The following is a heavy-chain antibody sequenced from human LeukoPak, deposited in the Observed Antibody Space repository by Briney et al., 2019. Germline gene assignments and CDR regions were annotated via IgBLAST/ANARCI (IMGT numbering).Heavy chain of an antibody. CDR1: GYTFTSYG. D-gene: IGHD2-2*01. CDR3: ARSIVVVPAASPKGWFDP. V-gene: IGHV1-18*01. J-gene: IGHJ5*02. CDR2: ISAYNGNT. Sequence: ASVKVSCKASGYTFTSYGISWVRQAPGQGLECMGWISAYNGNTNYAQKLQGRVTMTTDTSTSTAYMELRSLRSDDTAVYYCARSIVVVPAASPKGWFDPWGQGTLVTVSS.